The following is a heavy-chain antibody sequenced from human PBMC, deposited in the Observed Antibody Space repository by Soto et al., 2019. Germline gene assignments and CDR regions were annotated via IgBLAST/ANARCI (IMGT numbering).Heavy chain of an antibody. CDR1: GFTFSSYA. V-gene: IGHV3-23*01. CDR3: AIYIPGVRYYGMDV. Sequence: EVQLLESGGGLVQPGGSLRLSCASSGFTFSSYAMKWVRQAPGKGLEWVSLIGESGTPTYYADSVKGRFTISRDNSGNTLFLEMYSLRAEDTAVYYCAIYIPGVRYYGMDVWGQETTVTVSS. CDR2: IGESGTPT. D-gene: IGHD2-2*01. J-gene: IGHJ6*02.